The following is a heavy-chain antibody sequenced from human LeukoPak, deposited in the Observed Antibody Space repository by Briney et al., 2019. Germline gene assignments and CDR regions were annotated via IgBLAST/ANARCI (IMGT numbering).Heavy chain of an antibody. V-gene: IGHV4-61*08. J-gene: IGHJ5*02. D-gene: IGHD3-22*01. CDR1: GGSISSGDYY. CDR2: IYYSGST. Sequence: SETLSLTCTVSGGSISSGDYYWSWIRQPPGRGLEWIGYIYYSGSTYYNPSLKSRVTISVDTSKNQFSLKLSSVTAADTAVYYCARESDYYDSSGYYPWGQGTLVTVSS. CDR3: ARESDYYDSSGYYP.